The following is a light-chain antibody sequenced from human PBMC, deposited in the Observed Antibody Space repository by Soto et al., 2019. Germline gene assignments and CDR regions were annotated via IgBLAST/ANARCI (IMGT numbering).Light chain of an antibody. CDR1: ETVTNNF. J-gene: IGKJ5*01. V-gene: IGKV3-20*01. Sequence: EIVLTQSPSTLSLSPGQTASVYWRAIETVTNNFLAWHQQKPGQTPRLLIYGASSRATGTPDRFSGSGSGTDFTLTISRLETEDFAVYYCKQHGGSPITFGQGTRLEIK. CDR3: KQHGGSPIT. CDR2: GAS.